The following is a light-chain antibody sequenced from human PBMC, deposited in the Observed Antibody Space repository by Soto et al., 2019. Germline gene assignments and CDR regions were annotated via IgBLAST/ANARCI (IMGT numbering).Light chain of an antibody. CDR3: QQYNNWPRT. CDR1: QSVSSN. V-gene: IGKV3-15*01. Sequence: EIVMTQSPATLSVSPGERATVSCRASQSVSSNLAWYQQKPGQAPRLLIYGASTRATGIPARCSGSGSGTEFTRTIGSLQSEDFAVYYCQQYNNWPRTFGQGTKLEIK. J-gene: IGKJ2*01. CDR2: GAS.